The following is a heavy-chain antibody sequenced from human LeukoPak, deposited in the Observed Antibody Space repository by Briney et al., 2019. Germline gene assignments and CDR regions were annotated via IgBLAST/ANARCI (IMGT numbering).Heavy chain of an antibody. CDR2: ISAYNGNT. CDR1: GYTFTSYG. D-gene: IGHD6-13*01. V-gene: IGHV1-18*01. Sequence: ASVKVSCKASGYTFTSYGISWVRQAPGQGLEWMGWISAYNGNTNYAQKLQGRVTMTTDTSTSTAYMELKSLRSDDTAVYYCARGSSSSWYPNWFDPWGQGTLVTVSS. J-gene: IGHJ5*02. CDR3: ARGSSSSWYPNWFDP.